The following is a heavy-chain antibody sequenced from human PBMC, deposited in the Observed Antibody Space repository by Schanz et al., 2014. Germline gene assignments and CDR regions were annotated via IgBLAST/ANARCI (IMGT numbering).Heavy chain of an antibody. CDR2: MNPKTGNT. D-gene: IGHD3-9*01. CDR1: GYTFTSYG. J-gene: IGHJ5*02. CDR3: AKAEYDILTDSYSRLDP. V-gene: IGHV1-18*01. Sequence: QVQLVQSGAEVKKPGASVKVSCKASGYTFTSYGISWVRQAPGQGLEWMGWMNPKTGNTDHAQKLQGRVTMTTDTSTSTAYMELRSLRSDDTAVYYCAKAEYDILTDSYSRLDPWGQGTLVNVSS.